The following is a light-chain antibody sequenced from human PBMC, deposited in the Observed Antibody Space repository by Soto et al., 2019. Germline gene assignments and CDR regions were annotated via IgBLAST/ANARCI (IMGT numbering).Light chain of an antibody. CDR1: ESVANY. Sequence: DIVLTQSPATLSLSPGARATLSCRASESVANYLLWFQQRPGQAPRLLIYDASNRASGIPARFSASGSGTDFTLTISRLETEDFAVYFCQKRKKWPYTFGQGTKLEIK. V-gene: IGKV3-11*01. CDR3: QKRKKWPYT. J-gene: IGKJ2*01. CDR2: DAS.